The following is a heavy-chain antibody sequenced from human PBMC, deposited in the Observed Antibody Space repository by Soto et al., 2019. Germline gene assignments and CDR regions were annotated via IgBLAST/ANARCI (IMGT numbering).Heavy chain of an antibody. Sequence: SVKVSCKASGGTFSSYTISWVRQAPGQGLEWMGRIIPILGIANYAQKFQGRVTITAGKSTSTAYMELSSLISGDTAVDYCATFHPGVAGRFWSAPWGAGPLVPAPS. J-gene: IGHJ5*02. V-gene: IGHV1-69*02. CDR2: IIPILGIA. CDR1: GGTFSSYT. D-gene: IGHD6-19*01. CDR3: ATFHPGVAGRFWSAP.